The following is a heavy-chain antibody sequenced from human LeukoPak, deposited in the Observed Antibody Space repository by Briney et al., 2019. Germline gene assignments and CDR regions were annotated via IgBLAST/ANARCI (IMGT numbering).Heavy chain of an antibody. J-gene: IGHJ4*02. D-gene: IGHD2-2*01. CDR3: AHGTMYQLDY. CDR1: GFSFSSYW. CDR2: IKEDGSEK. V-gene: IGHV3-7*03. Sequence: GGSLRLSCAASGFSFSSYWMTWVRQAPGKGLEWVANIKEDGSEKYYVDSVKGRFIISRDNAKNSLYLQMNSLRAEDTAVYYCAHGTMYQLDYWGQGTLVTVSS.